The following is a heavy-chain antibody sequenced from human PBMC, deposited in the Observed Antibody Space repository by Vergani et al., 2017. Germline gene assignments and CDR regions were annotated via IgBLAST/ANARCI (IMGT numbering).Heavy chain of an antibody. CDR3: ARGIVHTNKGGKRNRGVVDY. CDR2: INHSGST. D-gene: IGHD4-23*01. V-gene: IGHV4-34*01. CDR1: GGSFSGYY. Sequence: QVQLQQWGAGLLKPSETLSLTCAVYGGSFSGYYWSWIRQPPGKGLEWIGEINHSGSTNYNPSLKSRVTISVDTSKNQFSLKLSSVTAADTAVYYCARGIVHTNKGGKRNRGVVDYWGQGTTVTVSS. J-gene: IGHJ4*03.